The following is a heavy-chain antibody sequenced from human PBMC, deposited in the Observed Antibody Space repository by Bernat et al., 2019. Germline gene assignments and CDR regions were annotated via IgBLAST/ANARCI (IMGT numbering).Heavy chain of an antibody. V-gene: IGHV4-39*01. CDR3: ADCSGAGGDAYDI. Sequence: QLQLQESGPGLVKPSETLSLTCTVSGGSISSSSYYWGWIRQPPGKGLEWIGSIYYSGSTYYNPSLQSRVTISVDTSKNQFSLNLISVTAADTAVYYCADCSGAGGDAYDIWGQGTMVTVSS. CDR1: GGSISSSSYY. D-gene: IGHD3-10*02. CDR2: IYYSGST. J-gene: IGHJ3*02.